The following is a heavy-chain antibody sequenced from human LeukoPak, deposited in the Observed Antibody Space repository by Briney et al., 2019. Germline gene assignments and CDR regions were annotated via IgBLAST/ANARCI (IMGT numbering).Heavy chain of an antibody. CDR3: ARGGEYSSGHYAFDI. V-gene: IGHV4-59*01. CDR2: IYYSGST. Sequence: SETLSLTCTVSGGSISSYYWSWIRQPPGKGLEWIGYIYYSGSTNYNPSLKSRVTISVDTSKNQFSLKLSSVTAADTAVYYCARGGEYSSGHYAFDIWGQGTMVTVSS. D-gene: IGHD3-10*01. J-gene: IGHJ3*02. CDR1: GGSISSYY.